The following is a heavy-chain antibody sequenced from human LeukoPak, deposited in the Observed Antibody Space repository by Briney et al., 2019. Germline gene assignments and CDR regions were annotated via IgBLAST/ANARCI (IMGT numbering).Heavy chain of an antibody. V-gene: IGHV3-7*01. J-gene: IGHJ6*03. D-gene: IGHD3-3*01. CDR1: GFALSSYA. CDR3: ARDRDRWSDMDV. Sequence: PGGSLRLSCAASGFALSSYAMSWVRQAPGKGLEWVANIKQDGSEKYYVDSVKGRFTISRDNAKNSLYLQMNSLRAEDTAVYYCARDRDRWSDMDVWGKGTTVTVSS. CDR2: IKQDGSEK.